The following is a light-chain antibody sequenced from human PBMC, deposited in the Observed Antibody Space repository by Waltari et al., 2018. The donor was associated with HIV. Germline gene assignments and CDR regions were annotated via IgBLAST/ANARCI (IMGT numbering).Light chain of an antibody. V-gene: IGLV2-14*01. Sequence: QSALTQPASVSGSPGQSITISCPGTSSHVDSYNLVSWYQQHPGKAPTLVLYDVTNRPSGVSNRYSGSNSGNATSLTISGLQAEDEDDYYCTSYTTSSTPFYVFATGTKVTVL. CDR3: TSYTTSSTPFYV. CDR2: DVT. J-gene: IGLJ1*01. CDR1: SSHVDSYNL.